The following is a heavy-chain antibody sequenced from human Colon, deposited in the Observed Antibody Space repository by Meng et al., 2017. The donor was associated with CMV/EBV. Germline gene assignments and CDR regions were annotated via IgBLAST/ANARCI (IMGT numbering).Heavy chain of an antibody. CDR3: ARNAYYDFS. D-gene: IGHD3-3*01. J-gene: IGHJ4*02. CDR1: GFTFDDYA. CDR2: ISSSGGTI. V-gene: IGHV3-48*03. Sequence: GESLKISCAASGFTFDDYAMHWVRQAPGKGLEWVSYISSSGGTIYYADSVKGRFTISRDNAKNSLYLQMNSLRAEDTAVYYCARNAYYDFSWGQGTLVTVSS.